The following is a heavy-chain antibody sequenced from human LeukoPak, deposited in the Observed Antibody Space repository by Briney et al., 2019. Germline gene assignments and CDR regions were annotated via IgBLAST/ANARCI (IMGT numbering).Heavy chain of an antibody. CDR2: IYHSGST. CDR3: ARGERLHTDYDLRYFQH. CDR1: GGSISSSNW. J-gene: IGHJ1*01. D-gene: IGHD4-17*01. Sequence: PSETLSLTCTVSGGSISSSNWWSWVRQPPGKGLEWIGEIYHSGSTNYNPSLKSRVTISVDKSKNQFSLKLSSVTAADTAVYYCARGERLHTDYDLRYFQHWGQGTLVTVSS. V-gene: IGHV4-4*02.